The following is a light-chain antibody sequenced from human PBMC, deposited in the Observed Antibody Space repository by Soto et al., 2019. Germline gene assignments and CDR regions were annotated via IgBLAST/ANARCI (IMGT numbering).Light chain of an antibody. V-gene: IGLV1-51*01. CDR1: SSNIGGNS. J-gene: IGLJ1*01. CDR2: DDD. Sequence: QSVMTQPPSVSAAQGQRVTISCSGSSSNIGGNSVSWYQQLPGTAPKLLIYDDDKRPSGIPDRFSGSKSGTSATLGITGFQTGDDADYYCGSWDSSLSAYVFGTGTKLTVL. CDR3: GSWDSSLSAYV.